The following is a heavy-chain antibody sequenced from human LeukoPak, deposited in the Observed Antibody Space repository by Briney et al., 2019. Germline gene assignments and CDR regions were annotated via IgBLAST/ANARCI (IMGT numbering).Heavy chain of an antibody. CDR1: GFAFSSYW. CDR3: ARVIVGATNWFDP. Sequence: GGSLRLSCEASGFAFSSYWMHWVRQAPGKGLVWVSRINGDGTTTNYADSVRGRFTTSRDNAKNTLYLQMNSVRDEDTAIYYCARVIVGATNWFDPWGQGTLVTVSS. J-gene: IGHJ5*02. CDR2: INGDGTTT. V-gene: IGHV3-74*01. D-gene: IGHD1-26*01.